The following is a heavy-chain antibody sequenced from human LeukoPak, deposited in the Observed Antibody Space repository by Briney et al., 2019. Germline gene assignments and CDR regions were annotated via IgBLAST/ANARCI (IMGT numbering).Heavy chain of an antibody. CDR3: ARWTYYYGSGSYPDAFDI. D-gene: IGHD3-10*01. CDR1: GYSFTSYW. Sequence: GESLKISCKGSGYSFTSYWIGWVRQMPGKGLEWMGIIYPGDSDTRYSPSFQGQVTISADKSISTAYLQWSSLKASDTATYYCARWTYYYGSGSYPDAFDIWGQGTMVTVSS. V-gene: IGHV5-51*01. J-gene: IGHJ3*02. CDR2: IYPGDSDT.